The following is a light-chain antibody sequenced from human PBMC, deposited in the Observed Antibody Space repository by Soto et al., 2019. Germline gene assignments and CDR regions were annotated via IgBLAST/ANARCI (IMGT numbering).Light chain of an antibody. Sequence: EIVLTQSPGTLSLSPGEGAALSCRASQSLSSNSLAWYQHKPGQAPRLLIYGASSRATGIPDRFSGSGSGTDFTLTISRLEPEDFAVYYCQQYDTFGQGTKVDIK. CDR1: QSLSSNS. V-gene: IGKV3-20*01. CDR3: QQYDT. J-gene: IGKJ1*01. CDR2: GAS.